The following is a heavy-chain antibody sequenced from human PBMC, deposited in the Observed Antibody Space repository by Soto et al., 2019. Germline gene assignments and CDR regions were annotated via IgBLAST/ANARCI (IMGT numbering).Heavy chain of an antibody. CDR2: INHSGST. D-gene: IGHD2-8*02. J-gene: IGHJ4*02. V-gene: IGHV4-34*01. Sequence: SETLSLTCAVYGGSFSGYYWTWIRQPPGTGLEWIGEINHSGSTYYNPTVKSRGTISVDTSTNQLSLKLTPMTAADTAVYYCARDKLTGLFDYWGQGTVVTV. CDR1: GGSFSGYY. CDR3: ARDKLTGLFDY.